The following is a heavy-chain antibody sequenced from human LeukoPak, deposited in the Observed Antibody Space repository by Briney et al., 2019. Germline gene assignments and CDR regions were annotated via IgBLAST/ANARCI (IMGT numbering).Heavy chain of an antibody. V-gene: IGHV3-74*01. CDR1: GFTFSRHW. D-gene: IGHD5-18*01. CDR2: IYGDDSRI. Sequence: QPGGPLRLSCAASGFTFSRHWMHWVRQAPGKGLVLVSRIYGDDSRISYADSVKGRFTISRDNAKNTLFLQMNSLRAEDTAVYYCTSDTVDTAVVIDYGGQGTLVTVSS. J-gene: IGHJ4*02. CDR3: TSDTVDTAVVIDY.